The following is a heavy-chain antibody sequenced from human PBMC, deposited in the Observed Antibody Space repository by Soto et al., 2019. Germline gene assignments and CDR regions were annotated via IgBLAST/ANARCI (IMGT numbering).Heavy chain of an antibody. CDR2: TYPSGSP. V-gene: IGHV4-34*01. J-gene: IGHJ6*03. D-gene: IGHD3-10*02. Sequence: QVQLQQWGAGLLKPSETLSLTCAVYGGSFSNYYWNWIRQPPGKGMEWIGETYPSGSPNYNTSLKSRVTISADTSKNQYSMKLTSVTAADTAVYFCARGEKVTTFHYYYYMDVWGKGTTVTVSS. CDR1: GGSFSNYY. CDR3: ARGEKVTTFHYYYYMDV.